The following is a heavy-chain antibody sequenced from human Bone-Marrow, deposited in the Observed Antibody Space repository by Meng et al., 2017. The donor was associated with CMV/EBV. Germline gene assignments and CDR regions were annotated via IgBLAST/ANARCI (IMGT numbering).Heavy chain of an antibody. Sequence: SETLSLTCTVSSGSRDSRFYNYWSWVRQAPGKGLEWIGYVYDSGTTNFNPSLKSRVSIGLNSSMRLLSLSLHSVTSVDSARFFCARARTTVGGIIVHYHYVTDLWGRGTTVTVSS. D-gene: IGHD4-23*01. CDR2: VYDSGTT. CDR1: SGSRDSRFYNY. V-gene: IGHV4-61*03. J-gene: IGHJ6*02. CDR3: ARARTTVGGIIVHYHYVTDL.